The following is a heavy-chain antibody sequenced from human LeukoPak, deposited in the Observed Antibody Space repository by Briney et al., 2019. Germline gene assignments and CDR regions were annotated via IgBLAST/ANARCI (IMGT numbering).Heavy chain of an antibody. V-gene: IGHV4-59*01. Sequence: PSETLSLTCTVSGGSITNFYGGGIRQSPGKGLELIGYIYYSGTTNYSPSLKSRVSVSVDTSKKQFSLKLSSVTAADTAVYYCARSPGGGFDIWGQGTMVTVSS. CDR2: IYYSGTT. D-gene: IGHD2-15*01. J-gene: IGHJ3*02. CDR1: GGSITNFY. CDR3: ARSPGGGFDI.